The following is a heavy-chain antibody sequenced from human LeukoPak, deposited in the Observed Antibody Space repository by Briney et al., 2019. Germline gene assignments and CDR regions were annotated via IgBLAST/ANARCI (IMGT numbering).Heavy chain of an antibody. CDR2: IYHSGST. Sequence: PSGTLSLTCAVSGGSISSSNWWSWVRQPPGKGLEWIGEIYHSGSTNYNPSLKSRVTISVDKSKNQFSLKLSSVTAADTAVYYCARKDIVVVPLGNYYYYGMDVWGQGTTVTVSS. D-gene: IGHD2-2*01. J-gene: IGHJ6*02. CDR1: GGSISSSNW. V-gene: IGHV4-4*02. CDR3: ARKDIVVVPLGNYYYYGMDV.